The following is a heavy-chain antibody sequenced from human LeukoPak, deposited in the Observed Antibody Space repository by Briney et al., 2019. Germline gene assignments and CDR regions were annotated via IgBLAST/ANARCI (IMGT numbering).Heavy chain of an antibody. CDR3: TREGPHYYDSSGYPVVGYYFDY. J-gene: IGHJ4*02. Sequence: GGSLRLSCAASEFTFRNYWMHWVRQAPGKGLVWVSLINSDGSTTNYADSVKGRFTISRDNAKNTLYLQMNSLGAEDTAVYYCTREGPHYYDSSGYPVVGYYFDYWGQGTLVTVSS. D-gene: IGHD3-22*01. CDR2: INSDGSTT. CDR1: EFTFRNYW. V-gene: IGHV3-74*01.